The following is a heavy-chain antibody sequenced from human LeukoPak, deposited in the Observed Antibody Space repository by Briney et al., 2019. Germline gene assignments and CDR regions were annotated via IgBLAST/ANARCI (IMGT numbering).Heavy chain of an antibody. CDR2: IDPSDSYT. J-gene: IGHJ4*02. CDR1: GYSFTSYW. Sequence: GESLRISCKGSGYSFTSYWIIWGRQMPGKGLEWMGRIDPSDSYTNYSPSFQGHVTISADKSISTVYLQWSSLKASDTALYYCARHSAGIVVAGRWGQGTLVTVSS. D-gene: IGHD6-19*01. V-gene: IGHV5-10-1*01. CDR3: ARHSAGIVVAGR.